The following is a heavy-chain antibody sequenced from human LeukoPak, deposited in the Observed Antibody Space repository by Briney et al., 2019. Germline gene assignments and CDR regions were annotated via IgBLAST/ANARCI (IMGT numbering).Heavy chain of an antibody. CDR1: GYSFTSYW. Sequence: GESLKISCKGSGYSFTSYWIGWVRQMPGKGLEWMGIIYPGDSDTRYSPSFQGQVTISADKSISTAYLQWSSLKASDTAMYYCARGAYYDFWSGYYSYYFDYWGQGTLVTVSS. J-gene: IGHJ4*02. D-gene: IGHD3-3*01. V-gene: IGHV5-51*01. CDR2: IYPGDSDT. CDR3: ARGAYYDFWSGYYSYYFDY.